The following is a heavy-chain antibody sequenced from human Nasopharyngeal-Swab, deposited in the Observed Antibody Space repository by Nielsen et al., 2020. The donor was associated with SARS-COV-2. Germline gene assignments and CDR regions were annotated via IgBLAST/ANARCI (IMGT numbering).Heavy chain of an antibody. J-gene: IGHJ3*02. Sequence: SETLSLTCTVSGGSMRSYYWNWIRQPPGKGLEWIGYIYYSGSTNYNPSLKSRVTISVDTSENQFSLKLRSVTAADTAVYYCARDTGDYYDSSGSDAFDIWGQGTMVTVSS. D-gene: IGHD3-22*01. CDR3: ARDTGDYYDSSGSDAFDI. CDR1: GGSMRSYY. V-gene: IGHV4-59*01. CDR2: IYYSGST.